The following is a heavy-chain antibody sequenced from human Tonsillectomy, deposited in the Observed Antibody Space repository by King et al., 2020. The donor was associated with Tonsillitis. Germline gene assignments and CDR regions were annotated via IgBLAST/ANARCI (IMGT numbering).Heavy chain of an antibody. V-gene: IGHV3-9*01. CDR2: IRWNSGSL. D-gene: IGHD4-23*01. J-gene: IGHJ2*01. Sequence: SVVGLVPPGRSLSLSCAASGFPFAASALPWVRPAPGPGLAWVSGIRWNSGSLGYAASVQGRVTISRDNAKPARYLQMNSRRAEDTALYYCAKDNYGGNSGFWYFDLWGRGTLVTVSS. CDR3: AKDNYGGNSGFWYFDL. CDR1: GFPFAASA.